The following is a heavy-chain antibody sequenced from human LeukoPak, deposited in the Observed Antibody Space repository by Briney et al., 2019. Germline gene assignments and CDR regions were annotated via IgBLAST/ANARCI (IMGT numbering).Heavy chain of an antibody. Sequence: ASVKVSCKASGYTFTGYYMHWVRQAPGQGLEWMGWINPNSGGTNYAQKFQGRVTMTRDTSISTAYMELSRLRSDDTAVYYCAREYHRGYSYGYLSYWGQGTLVTVSS. CDR1: GYTFTGYY. CDR3: AREYHRGYSYGYLSY. D-gene: IGHD5-18*01. CDR2: INPNSGGT. J-gene: IGHJ4*02. V-gene: IGHV1-2*02.